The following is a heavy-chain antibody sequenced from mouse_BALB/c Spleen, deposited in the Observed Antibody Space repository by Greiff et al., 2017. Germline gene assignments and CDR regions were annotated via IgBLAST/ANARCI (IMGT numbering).Heavy chain of an antibody. CDR1: GFTFSSYS. D-gene: IGHD2-1*01. J-gene: IGHJ4*01. V-gene: IGHV5-12-2*01. CDR3: ARHRKDGNYGDYYAMDD. Sequence: EVMLVESGGGLVQPGGSLKLSCAASGFTFSSYSMPWVRQTPEQRLEWVAYISTGGGSTYYPDTVKGRITISRDTAKNTLYLQLSSLTTEDTAMYYCARHRKDGNYGDYYAMDDWGQGTSVTVSA. CDR2: ISTGGGST.